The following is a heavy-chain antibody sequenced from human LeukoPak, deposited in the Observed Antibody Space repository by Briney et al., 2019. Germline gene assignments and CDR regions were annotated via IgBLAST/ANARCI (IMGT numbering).Heavy chain of an antibody. CDR1: GFTVSSND. Sequence: PGGSLRLSCAASGFTVSSNDMSWVRQAPGKGPEWVSVIYGGGSTYYADSVKGRFTISRDNSKHTLYLQMNSLRAEDTAVYYCARVALDAFDIWGQGTMVTVSS. CDR3: ARVALDAFDI. V-gene: IGHV3-53*01. CDR2: IYGGGST. J-gene: IGHJ3*02.